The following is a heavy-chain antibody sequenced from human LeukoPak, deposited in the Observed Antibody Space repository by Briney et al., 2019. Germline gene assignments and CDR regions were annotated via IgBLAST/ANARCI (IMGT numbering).Heavy chain of an antibody. J-gene: IGHJ3*02. V-gene: IGHV4-59*01. CDR1: GGSISSYY. D-gene: IGHD4-17*01. Sequence: PSETLSLTCTVSGGSISSYYWSWIRQPPGKGLEWIGYIYYSGSTNYNPSLKSRVTISVDTSKNQLSLKLSSVIAADTAVYYCARVRLRDAFDIWGQGTMVTVSS. CDR3: ARVRLRDAFDI. CDR2: IYYSGST.